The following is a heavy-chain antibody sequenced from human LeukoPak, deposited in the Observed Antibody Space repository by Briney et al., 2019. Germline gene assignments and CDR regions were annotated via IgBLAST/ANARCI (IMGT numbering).Heavy chain of an antibody. D-gene: IGHD5-18*01. J-gene: IGHJ4*02. CDR1: GYSISSGYY. CDR2: IYHSGST. V-gene: IGHV4-38-2*02. CDR3: ASFDTAMVTLFDY. Sequence: SETLSLTCTVSGYSISSGYYWGWSRQPPGKGLEWIGSIYHSGSTYYNPSLKRRVTISVDTSKNQFSLKLSSVTAADTAVYYCASFDTAMVTLFDYWGQGTLVTVSS.